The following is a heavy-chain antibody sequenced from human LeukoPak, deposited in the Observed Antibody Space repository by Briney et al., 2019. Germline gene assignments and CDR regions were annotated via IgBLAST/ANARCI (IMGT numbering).Heavy chain of an antibody. CDR2: ISYDGSNK. Sequence: GGSLRLSSAASGFTFCSYAMHWVRQAPGKGLGWVAVISYDGSNKYYADSVKGRFTISRDNSKNTLYLQMNSLRAEDTAVYYCAREGPGTNWFDPWGQGTLVTVSS. D-gene: IGHD1-26*01. J-gene: IGHJ5*02. CDR3: AREGPGTNWFDP. V-gene: IGHV3-30-3*01. CDR1: GFTFCSYA.